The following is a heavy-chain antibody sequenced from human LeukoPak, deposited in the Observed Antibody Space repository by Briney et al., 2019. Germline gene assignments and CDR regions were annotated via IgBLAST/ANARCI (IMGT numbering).Heavy chain of an antibody. CDR1: GDSVSSNSAA. Sequence: HSQTLSLTWAISGDSVSSNSAAWNWIRQSPSRGLEWLGRTYYRSKWYNDYAVSVKGRIAINPDTSKNQFSQPLNSVTPEDAAVYYCARARGRSPLFDYWGQGTLVTVSS. CDR3: ARARGRSPLFDY. V-gene: IGHV6-1*01. J-gene: IGHJ4*02. CDR2: TYYRSKWYN. D-gene: IGHD6-13*01.